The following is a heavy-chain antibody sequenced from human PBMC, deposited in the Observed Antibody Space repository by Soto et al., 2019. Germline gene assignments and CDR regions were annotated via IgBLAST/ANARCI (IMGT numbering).Heavy chain of an antibody. CDR2: IYHSGST. CDR1: GGAISSGGYS. J-gene: IGHJ5*02. D-gene: IGHD2-2*01. Sequence: QLQLQESGSGLVKPSQTLSLTCAVSGGAISSGGYSWSWIRQPPGKGLEWIGYIYHSGSTYYNPALKNRGTITVDRSKIQILLKLSSVIAADTSVYYSARVPDRWGQGTLVTVSS. CDR3: ARVPDR. V-gene: IGHV4-30-2*01.